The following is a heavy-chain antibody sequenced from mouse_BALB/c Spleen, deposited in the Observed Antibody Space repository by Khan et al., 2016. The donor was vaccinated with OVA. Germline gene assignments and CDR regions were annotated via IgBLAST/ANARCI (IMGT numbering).Heavy chain of an antibody. CDR1: GDSITSGY. CDR2: MIYTGYT. V-gene: IGHV3-8*02. J-gene: IGHJ3*01. D-gene: IGHD2-14*01. Sequence: EVQLQESGPSLVKPSQTLSLTCSVTGDSITSGYWSWIRKFPGNKLEYMGYMIYTGYTDYNPSLKSRIAITRQPAKNQYYLQLNSMTTEDTATYYCARSTYRYACAYWGQGTLVTVSA. CDR3: ARSTYRYACAY.